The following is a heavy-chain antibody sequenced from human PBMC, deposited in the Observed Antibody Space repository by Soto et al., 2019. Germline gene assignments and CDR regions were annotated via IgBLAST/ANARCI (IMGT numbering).Heavy chain of an antibody. V-gene: IGHV3-53*01. Sequence: HPGGSLRLSCVASGFTVSSKYMSWVRQAPGKGLEWVSVLWSAGNTYYADSVRGRFTISRDSSKNTLYLEMSSLRADDTAVYYCAREAPMDVWGQGTTVTVSS. CDR2: LWSAGNT. J-gene: IGHJ6*02. CDR3: AREAPMDV. CDR1: GFTVSSKY.